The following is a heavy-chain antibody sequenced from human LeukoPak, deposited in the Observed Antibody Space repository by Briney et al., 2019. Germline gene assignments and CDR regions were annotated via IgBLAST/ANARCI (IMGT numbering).Heavy chain of an antibody. J-gene: IGHJ4*02. CDR1: GFTFSSYS. V-gene: IGHV3-48*01. CDR3: ARDLTRSIAD. CDR2: ISSSSSTI. D-gene: IGHD6-6*01. Sequence: GGSLRLSCAASGFTFSSYSMNWVRQAPGKGLEWVSYISSSSSTIYYADSVEGRFTISRDNAKNSLYLQMNRMRAEDTAVYYCARDLTRSIADWGQGTLVTVSS.